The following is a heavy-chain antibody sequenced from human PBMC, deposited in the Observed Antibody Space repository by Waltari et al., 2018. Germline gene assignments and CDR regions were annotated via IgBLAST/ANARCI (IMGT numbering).Heavy chain of an antibody. V-gene: IGHV3-74*01. J-gene: IGHJ5*02. Sequence: EVQLVESGGGLVQPGGSLRLSCAASGFTFRSYWMHWVRQAPGKGLVWVSRINTDGSSTSYADSVKGRFTISRDNAKNTLYLQMNSLRAEDTAVYYCASGRHSSSWYRDWFDPWGQGTLVTVSS. D-gene: IGHD6-13*01. CDR3: ASGRHSSSWYRDWFDP. CDR2: INTDGSST. CDR1: GFTFRSYW.